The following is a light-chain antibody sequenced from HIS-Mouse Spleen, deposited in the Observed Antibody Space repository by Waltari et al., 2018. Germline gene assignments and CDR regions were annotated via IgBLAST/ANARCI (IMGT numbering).Light chain of an antibody. CDR3: SSYTSSSTLEV. CDR1: SSDVGGYNY. J-gene: IGLJ3*02. V-gene: IGLV2-14*03. Sequence: ALTQPASVSGSPGQSITISCTGTSSDVGGYNYVSWYQQHPGKAPKLMIYDVSNRPSGVSNRFSGSKSGNTASLTISGLQAEDEADYYCSSYTSSSTLEVFGGGTKLTVL. CDR2: DVS.